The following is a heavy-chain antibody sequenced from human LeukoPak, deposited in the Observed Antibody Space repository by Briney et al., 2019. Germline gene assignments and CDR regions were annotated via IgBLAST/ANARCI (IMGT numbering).Heavy chain of an antibody. CDR3: ARDANYYDSSGPAPH. J-gene: IGHJ4*02. CDR2: INPNSGGT. V-gene: IGHV1-2*02. D-gene: IGHD3-22*01. Sequence: GASVTVSCKASGYTFTGYYMHWVRQAPGQGLEWMGWINPNSGGTNYAQKFQGRVTMTRDTSISTAYMELSRLRSDDTAVYYCARDANYYDSSGPAPHWGQGTLVTVSS. CDR1: GYTFTGYY.